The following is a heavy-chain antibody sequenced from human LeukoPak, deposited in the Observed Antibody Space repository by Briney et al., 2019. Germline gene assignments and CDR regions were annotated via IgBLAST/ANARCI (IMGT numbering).Heavy chain of an antibody. D-gene: IGHD1-14*01. V-gene: IGHV3-23*01. CDR3: AKLHSATITADFDH. Sequence: PGGSLRLSCDASGSTFSGYAMSWVRQAPGKGLEWVSGISIGGGFTDYADSVRGRFTISRDNSKNTLSLQMSNLRAEDTAVYYCAKLHSATITADFDHWGQGTLVTVSS. CDR2: ISIGGGFT. J-gene: IGHJ4*02. CDR1: GSTFSGYA.